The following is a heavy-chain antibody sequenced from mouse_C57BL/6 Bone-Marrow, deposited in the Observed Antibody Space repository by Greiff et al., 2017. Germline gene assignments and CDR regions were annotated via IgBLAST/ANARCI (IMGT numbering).Heavy chain of an antibody. Sequence: EVKLVESGGGLVQPGESLKLSCESNEYEFPSHDMSWVRKTPERRLELVAAINSDGGSTYYPDTMERRFIISRDNTKKTLYLQMSSLRSEDTALYYCALMRVTTGFAYWGQGTLVTVSA. D-gene: IGHD2-2*01. CDR3: ALMRVTTGFAY. CDR2: INSDGGST. V-gene: IGHV5-2*01. CDR1: EYEFPSHD. J-gene: IGHJ3*01.